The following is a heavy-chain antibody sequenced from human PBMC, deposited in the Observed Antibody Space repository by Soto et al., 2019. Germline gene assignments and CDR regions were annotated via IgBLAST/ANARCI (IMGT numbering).Heavy chain of an antibody. Sequence: QVQLQESGPGLVKPSQTLSLTCTVSGGSFSSGAYHWSWVRQHPGQGLEWIASISYRGITHSNPSLKSRLSMSVDTSKNQFSLNLTSVTAADTAVYHCARMSATGTRWFDPWGQGTLVTVSS. J-gene: IGHJ5*02. D-gene: IGHD6-13*01. CDR2: ISYRGIT. V-gene: IGHV4-31*03. CDR3: ARMSATGTRWFDP. CDR1: GGSFSSGAYH.